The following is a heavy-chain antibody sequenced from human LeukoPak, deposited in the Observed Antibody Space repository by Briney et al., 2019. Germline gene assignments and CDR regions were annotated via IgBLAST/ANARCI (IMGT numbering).Heavy chain of an antibody. J-gene: IGHJ6*03. Sequence: PGASVKVSCKASGYTFTGYYMHWVRQAPGQGLEWMGGIIPIFGTANYAQKFQGRVTITTDESTSTAYMELSSLRSEDTAVYYCASSRYCSSTSCPLPHYYYYYMDVWGKGTTVTVSS. CDR2: IIPIFGTA. V-gene: IGHV1-69*05. CDR1: GYTFTGYY. D-gene: IGHD2-2*01. CDR3: ASSRYCSSTSCPLPHYYYYYMDV.